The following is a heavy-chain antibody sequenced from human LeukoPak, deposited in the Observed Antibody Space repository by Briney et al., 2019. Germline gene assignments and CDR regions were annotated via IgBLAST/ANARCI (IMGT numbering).Heavy chain of an antibody. CDR3: ASTPDLSIAGLDY. D-gene: IGHD6-6*01. CDR1: GYTFTGYY. CDR2: INPNSGGT. J-gene: IGHJ4*02. V-gene: IGHV1-2*02. Sequence: ASVKVSCKASGYTFTGYYMHWVRQAPGQGLEWMGWINPNSGGTNYAQKFQGRVTMTRDTSISTAYMELSRLRSDDTAVYYCASTPDLSIAGLDYWGQGTLVTVSS.